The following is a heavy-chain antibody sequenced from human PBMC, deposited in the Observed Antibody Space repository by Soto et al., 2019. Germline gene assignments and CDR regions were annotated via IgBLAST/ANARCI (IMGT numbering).Heavy chain of an antibody. V-gene: IGHV4-59*01. J-gene: IGHJ5*02. D-gene: IGHD3-22*01. Sequence: SETLSLTCTVSGGSISSYYWSWIRQPPGKGLEWIGYIYYSGSTNYNPSLKSRVTISVDTSKNQFSLKLSSVTAADTAVYYCARACADVSYYYDSSGSGEGWFDPWGQGTLVTVS. CDR3: ARACADVSYYYDSSGSGEGWFDP. CDR1: GGSISSYY. CDR2: IYYSGST.